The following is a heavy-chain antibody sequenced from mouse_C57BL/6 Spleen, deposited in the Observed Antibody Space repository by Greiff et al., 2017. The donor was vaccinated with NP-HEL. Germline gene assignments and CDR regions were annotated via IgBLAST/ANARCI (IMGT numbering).Heavy chain of an antibody. CDR3: ARSVLLRWYFDV. CDR2: INPNNGGT. Sequence: EVQLQQSGPELVKPGASVKMSCKASGYTFTDYNMHWVKQSHGKSLEWIGYINPNNGGTSYNQKFKGKATLTVNKSSSTAYMELRSLTSEDSAVYYCARSVLLRWYFDVWGTGTTVTVSS. V-gene: IGHV1-22*01. J-gene: IGHJ1*03. D-gene: IGHD1-1*01. CDR1: GYTFTDYN.